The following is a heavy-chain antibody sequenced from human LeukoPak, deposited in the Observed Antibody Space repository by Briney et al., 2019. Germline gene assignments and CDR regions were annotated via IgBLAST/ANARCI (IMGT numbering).Heavy chain of an antibody. Sequence: SETLSLTCAVYGGSFSGYYWSWIRQPPGKGLEWIGEINHSGSTNYNPSLKSRVTISVDTSKSQFSLKLSSVTAADTAVYYCAKDRRGNAPRGAFDIWGQGTMVTVSS. J-gene: IGHJ3*02. D-gene: IGHD1-1*01. CDR2: INHSGST. CDR1: GGSFSGYY. CDR3: AKDRRGNAPRGAFDI. V-gene: IGHV4-34*01.